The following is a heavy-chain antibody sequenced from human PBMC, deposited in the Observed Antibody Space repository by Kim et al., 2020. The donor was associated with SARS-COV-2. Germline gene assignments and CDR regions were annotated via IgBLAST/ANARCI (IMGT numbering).Heavy chain of an antibody. Sequence: GGSLRLSCAASGFTFSSYAMSWVRQAPGKGLEWVSAISGSGGSTYYADSVKGRFTISRDNSKNTLYLQMNSLRAEDTAVYYCAKDSSSGSVEYYFDYWGQGTLVTVSS. J-gene: IGHJ4*02. CDR2: ISGSGGST. CDR3: AKDSSSGSVEYYFDY. V-gene: IGHV3-23*01. CDR1: GFTFSSYA. D-gene: IGHD6-19*01.